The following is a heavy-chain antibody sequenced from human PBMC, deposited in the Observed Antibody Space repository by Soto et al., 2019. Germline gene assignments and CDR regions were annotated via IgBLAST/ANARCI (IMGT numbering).Heavy chain of an antibody. V-gene: IGHV1-69*13. CDR1: GGTFSSYA. Sequence: ASVKVSCKASGGTFSSYAISWVRQAPGQGLEWMGGIIPIFGTANYAQKFQGRVTITADESTSTAYMELSSLRSEDTAVYYCARDLLDGYNDMAWGQGTLVTVSS. J-gene: IGHJ5*02. CDR3: ARDLLDGYNDMA. D-gene: IGHD3-9*01. CDR2: IIPIFGTA.